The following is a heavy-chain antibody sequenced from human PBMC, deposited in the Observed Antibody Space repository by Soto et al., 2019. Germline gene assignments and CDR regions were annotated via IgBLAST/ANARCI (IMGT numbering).Heavy chain of an antibody. J-gene: IGHJ5*02. CDR1: GGIFSSYA. Sequence: ASVKVSCKASGGIFSSYAISWVRQAPGQGLEWMGGVIPIFGTANYAQKFQGRVTITADKSTSTAYMELSSLRSEDTAVYYCARGGDESNLKFDPWGQGTLVTVS. CDR2: VIPIFGTA. CDR3: ARGGDESNLKFDP. D-gene: IGHD2-21*02. V-gene: IGHV1-69*06.